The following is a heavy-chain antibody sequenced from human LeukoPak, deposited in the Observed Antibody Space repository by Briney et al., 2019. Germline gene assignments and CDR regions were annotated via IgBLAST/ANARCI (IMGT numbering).Heavy chain of an antibody. V-gene: IGHV3-9*01. D-gene: IGHD3-10*01. CDR3: RKALSYYGSGSYSAPGYFDY. CDR2: ISWNSGSI. CDR1: GFTFDDYA. Sequence: GGSLRLCCSASGFTFDDYAMHWVRQAPGKGLEWVSGISWNSGSIGYADSVKGRFTISRDNAKNSLYLQMNSLRAEDTALYDCRKALSYYGSGSYSAPGYFDYWGQGTLVTVSS. J-gene: IGHJ4*02.